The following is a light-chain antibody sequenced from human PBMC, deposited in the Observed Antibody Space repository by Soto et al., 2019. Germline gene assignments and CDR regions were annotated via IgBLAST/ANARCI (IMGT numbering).Light chain of an antibody. Sequence: EIVGTLSPATLSLTNRERVTLSCRASQSVSNSLAVYQQKPGQPPRLLIYDVSNRATGIPARFSGRGSGTDFTLTITSLEPEDFAVYFCHQRYNWPRVTVGQGTRLEIK. J-gene: IGKJ5*01. CDR3: HQRYNWPRVT. CDR1: QSVSNS. CDR2: DVS. V-gene: IGKV3-11*01.